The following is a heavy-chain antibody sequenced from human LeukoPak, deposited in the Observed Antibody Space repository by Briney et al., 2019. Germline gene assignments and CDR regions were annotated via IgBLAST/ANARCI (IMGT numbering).Heavy chain of an antibody. CDR1: GGTFSSYA. CDR2: IIPIFGTA. V-gene: IGHV1-69*05. Sequence: ASVKVSCKASGGTFSSYAISWVRQAPGQGLEWMGGIIPIFGTANYAQKFQGRVTITTDESTSTAYMELSSLRSEDTAVYYCAREPHSSGWYDPWFDPWGQGTLVTVSS. J-gene: IGHJ5*02. D-gene: IGHD6-19*01. CDR3: AREPHSSGWYDPWFDP.